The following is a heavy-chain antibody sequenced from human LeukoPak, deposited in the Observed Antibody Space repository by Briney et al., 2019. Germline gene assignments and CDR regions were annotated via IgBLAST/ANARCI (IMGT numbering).Heavy chain of an antibody. CDR2: TSKSSTYI. J-gene: IGHJ4*02. V-gene: IGHV3-21*01. D-gene: IGHD2-2*01. CDR1: GFTFRTFA. Sequence: GGSLRLSCAVSGFTFRTFAMNWVRQAPGKGLEWVSATSKSSTYIHYTDSVKGRFTVSRDNAKNSLFLQMNSLRVEDTAVYYCAREVAIVVEPAANTIDYWGQGTRVTVSS. CDR3: AREVAIVVEPAANTIDY.